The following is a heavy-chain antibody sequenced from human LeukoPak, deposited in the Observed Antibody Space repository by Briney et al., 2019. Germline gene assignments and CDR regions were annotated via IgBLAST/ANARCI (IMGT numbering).Heavy chain of an antibody. CDR1: GYTFTSYA. Sequence: GASVKVSCKASGYTFTSYAMNWVRQAPGQGLEWMGWINTNTGNPTYAQGFTGRFVFSLDTSVSTAYLQISSLKAEDTAVYYCARGYTRGYGDYVVVEYFQHWGQGTLVTVSS. D-gene: IGHD4-17*01. V-gene: IGHV7-4-1*02. CDR3: ARGYTRGYGDYVVVEYFQH. J-gene: IGHJ1*01. CDR2: INTNTGNP.